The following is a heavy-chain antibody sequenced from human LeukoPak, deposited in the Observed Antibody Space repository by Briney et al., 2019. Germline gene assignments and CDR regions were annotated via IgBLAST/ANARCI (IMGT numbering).Heavy chain of an antibody. CDR3: AKLVVAAHDAFDI. V-gene: IGHV3-30*18. CDR2: ISYDGSNK. CDR1: GFTFSSYG. Sequence: GGSLRLSCAASGFTFSSYGMHWVRQAPGKGLEWVAVISYDGSNKYYADSVKGRFTISRDNSKNTLYLQMNSLRAEDTAVYYCAKLVVAAHDAFDIWGQGTMVTVSS. D-gene: IGHD2-15*01. J-gene: IGHJ3*02.